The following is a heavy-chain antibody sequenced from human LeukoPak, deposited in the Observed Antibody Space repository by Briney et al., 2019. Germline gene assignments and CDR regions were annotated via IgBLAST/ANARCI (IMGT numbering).Heavy chain of an antibody. CDR1: GFTFSSCA. D-gene: IGHD2-21*02. CDR3: AKDCGGDCFNTFDY. J-gene: IGHJ4*02. Sequence: GGSLRLSCVASGFTFSSCAMSWVRQAPGKGLEWVSAISGSGGSTYYADSVKGRFTISRDNSKNTLYLQMNSLRAEDTAVYYCAKDCGGDCFNTFDYRGQGTLVTVSS. CDR2: ISGSGGST. V-gene: IGHV3-23*01.